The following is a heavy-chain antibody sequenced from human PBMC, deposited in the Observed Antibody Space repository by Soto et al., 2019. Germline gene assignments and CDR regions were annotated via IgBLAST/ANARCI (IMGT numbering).Heavy chain of an antibody. D-gene: IGHD3-9*01. V-gene: IGHV4-34*01. CDR2: INHSGST. CDR1: GGSFSGYC. Sequence: PSETLSLTCAVYGGSFSGYCWSWIRQPPGKGLEWIGEINHSGSTNYNPSLKSRVTISVDTSKNQFSLKLSSVTAADTAVYYCATTYYDILTGYLAIDYWGQGTLVTVSS. CDR3: ATTYYDILTGYLAIDY. J-gene: IGHJ4*02.